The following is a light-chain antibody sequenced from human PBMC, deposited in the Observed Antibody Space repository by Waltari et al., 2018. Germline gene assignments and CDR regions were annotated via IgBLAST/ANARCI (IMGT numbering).Light chain of an antibody. CDR3: KQLEGAPNT. CDR1: QSFRTSF. J-gene: IGKJ2*01. Sequence: EIVLTQSPGTLSLSPGERATLSCRASQSFRTSFLAWFQQKPGQAPRNLIYAASRRATGVQERFSGSVSGTDFTLTIRRREPEDSAVYYCKQLEGAPNTFGRGPSWRSN. V-gene: IGKV3-20*01. CDR2: AAS.